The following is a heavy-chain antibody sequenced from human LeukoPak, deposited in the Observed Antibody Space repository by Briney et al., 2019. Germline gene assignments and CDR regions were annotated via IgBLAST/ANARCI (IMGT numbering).Heavy chain of an antibody. D-gene: IGHD2-8*01. V-gene: IGHV3-53*01. Sequence: PGGSLRLYCAASGLTVSSNHMSWVGQAPGKGLEWVSAIYSGDSTYYADSVKGRFTISRDDSKSALYLQMNSLRAEDTAVYYCARALVYLTVHFACWCQGTLVIVSS. CDR1: GLTVSSNH. J-gene: IGHJ4*02. CDR3: ARALVYLTVHFAC. CDR2: IYSGDST.